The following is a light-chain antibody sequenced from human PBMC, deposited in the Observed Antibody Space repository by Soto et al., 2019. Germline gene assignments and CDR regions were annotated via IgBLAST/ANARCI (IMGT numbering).Light chain of an antibody. CDR1: QSISFY. CDR2: DAS. V-gene: IGKV3-11*01. CDR3: QQRSNWPT. Sequence: EIVLTQPPVTLSLSPGERATLSCRASQSISFYLTWYQHKPCQAPRLLIYDASNRATGIPARFSGSGYGTDFTLTISSLEPEDFAVYYCQQRSNWPTFGQGTRLEIK. J-gene: IGKJ5*01.